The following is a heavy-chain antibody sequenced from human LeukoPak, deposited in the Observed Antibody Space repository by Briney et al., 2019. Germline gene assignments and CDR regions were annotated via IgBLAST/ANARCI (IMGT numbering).Heavy chain of an antibody. CDR3: AKDRDWYCFDY. V-gene: IGHV3-30*18. D-gene: IGHD5-24*01. Sequence: PGGSLRLSCAASGFTFSSYGMHWVRQAPGKGLEWVAVISYDGSNKYYADSVKGRFTISRDNSKNTLYLQMNSLRAEDTAVYYCAKDRDWYCFDYWGQGTLGTVSS. CDR2: ISYDGSNK. CDR1: GFTFSSYG. J-gene: IGHJ4*02.